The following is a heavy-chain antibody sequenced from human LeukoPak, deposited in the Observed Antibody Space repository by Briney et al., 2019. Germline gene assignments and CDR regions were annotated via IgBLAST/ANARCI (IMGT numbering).Heavy chain of an antibody. D-gene: IGHD6-19*01. J-gene: IGHJ3*02. CDR2: VSSDGSDN. CDR3: AREGQWLVDNDAFDI. V-gene: IGHV3-30*03. Sequence: QSGGSLRLSCEASRFPFNTYHFHWVRQAPGKGLEWLAVVSSDGSDNYNADSVKGRFTISRDNAKNSLYLQMNSLRAEDTAVYYCAREGQWLVDNDAFDIWGQGTMVTVSS. CDR1: RFPFNTYH.